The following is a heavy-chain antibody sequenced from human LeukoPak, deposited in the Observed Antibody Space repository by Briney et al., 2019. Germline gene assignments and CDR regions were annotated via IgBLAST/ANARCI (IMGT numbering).Heavy chain of an antibody. CDR1: GFTFSNAW. Sequence: GGSLRLSCAASGFTFSNAWMHWVRQAPGKGLVWVSRINSDGSSTNYADSVKGRFTISRDNAKNTLYLQMNSLRAEDTAMYYCASKVSVGATTIAFDIWGQGTMVTVSS. CDR3: ASKVSVGATTIAFDI. CDR2: INSDGSST. V-gene: IGHV3-74*01. D-gene: IGHD1-26*01. J-gene: IGHJ3*02.